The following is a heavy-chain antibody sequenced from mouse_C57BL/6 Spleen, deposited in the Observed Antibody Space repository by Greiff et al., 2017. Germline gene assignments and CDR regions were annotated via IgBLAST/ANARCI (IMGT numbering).Heavy chain of an antibody. CDR1: GYTFTSYW. V-gene: IGHV1-69*01. CDR2: IDPSDSYT. Sequence: QVHVKQPGAELVMPGASVKLSCKASGYTFTSYWMHWVKQRPGQGLEWIGEIDPSDSYTNYNQKFKGKSTLTVDKSSSTAYMQLSSLTSEDSAVYYCARGGPGFAYWGQGTLVTVSA. J-gene: IGHJ3*01. CDR3: ARGGPGFAY.